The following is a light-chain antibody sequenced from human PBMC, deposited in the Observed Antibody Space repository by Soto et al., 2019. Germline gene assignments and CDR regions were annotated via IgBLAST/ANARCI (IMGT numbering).Light chain of an antibody. V-gene: IGLV2-23*01. CDR2: EGS. J-gene: IGLJ2*01. Sequence: QSVLTQPASVSGSPGQSITTSCTGTSSDVGSYNLVSWYQQHPGKAPKLMIYEGSKRPSGVSNRFSGSKSGNTASLTISGLQAEDEADYYCCSYAGSSFVVFGGGTKVTVL. CDR1: SSDVGSYNL. CDR3: CSYAGSSFVV.